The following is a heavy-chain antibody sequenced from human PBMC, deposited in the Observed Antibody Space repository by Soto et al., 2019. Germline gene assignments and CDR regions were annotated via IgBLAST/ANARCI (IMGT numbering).Heavy chain of an antibody. CDR1: GYTFTSDY. Sequence: ASVKVSCKASGYTFTSDYMHWVRQAPGQGLEWMGMISPSGDSTSYAQKFQGRVTMTRDTSTSTVYMELRRLTSEDTALYYCATIGYYYYHAMDVWAKGPRSPSP. CDR3: ATIGYYYYHAMDV. CDR2: ISPSGDST. V-gene: IGHV1-46*01. J-gene: IGHJ6*02.